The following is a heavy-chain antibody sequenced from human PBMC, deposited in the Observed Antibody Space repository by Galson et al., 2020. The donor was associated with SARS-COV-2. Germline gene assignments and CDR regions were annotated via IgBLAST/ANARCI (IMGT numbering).Heavy chain of an antibody. D-gene: IGHD2-21*02. J-gene: IGHJ4*02. CDR2: ISSSSSYI. V-gene: IGHV3-21*01. CDR3: ARDRGVTYPFDY. Sequence: GGSLRLSCAASGFTFSSYSMNWVRQAPGKGLEWVSSISSSSSYIYYADSVKGRFTISRDNAKNSLYLQMNSLRAEDTAVYYCARDRGVTYPFDYWGQGTLVTVSS. CDR1: GFTFSSYS.